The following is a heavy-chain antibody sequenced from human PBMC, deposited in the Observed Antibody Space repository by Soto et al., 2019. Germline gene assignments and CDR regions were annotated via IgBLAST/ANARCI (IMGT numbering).Heavy chain of an antibody. CDR2: IGASSTYI. J-gene: IGHJ6*03. V-gene: IGHV3-21*01. D-gene: IGHD3-22*01. Sequence: GGSLRLSCAASDFTFSHYTMNWVRQAPGKGLEWVSSIGASSTYIFYADSVKGRFTISRDNAKNSLFLQMNSLRAEDTAIYYWASESNAGYYMDVWGRGTTVTVSS. CDR3: ASESNAGYYMDV. CDR1: DFTFSHYT.